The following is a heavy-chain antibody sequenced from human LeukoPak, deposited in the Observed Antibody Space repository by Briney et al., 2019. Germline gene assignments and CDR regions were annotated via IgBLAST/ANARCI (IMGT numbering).Heavy chain of an antibody. CDR3: AKANAVTTWGQYYYYGMDV. J-gene: IGHJ6*02. Sequence: PGGSLRLSCAASGFTFSSYAMSWVRQAPGKGLEWVSAISGSGGSTYYADSVKGRFTISRDNSRNTLYSQMNSLRAEDTAVYYCAKANAVTTWGQYYYYGMDVWGQGTTVTVSS. V-gene: IGHV3-23*01. D-gene: IGHD4-17*01. CDR2: ISGSGGST. CDR1: GFTFSSYA.